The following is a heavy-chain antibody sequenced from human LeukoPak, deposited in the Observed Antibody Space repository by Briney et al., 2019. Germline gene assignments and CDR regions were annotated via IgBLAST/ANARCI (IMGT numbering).Heavy chain of an antibody. CDR2: INPDGSEK. V-gene: IGHV3-7*02. CDR1: GFTFSSYW. J-gene: IGHJ4*02. Sequence: GGSLRLSCAASGFTFSSYWMTWVRQALGKGLEWVANINPDGSEKDYVDSVKGRFTISRDNAKNSLDLQMNNLRAEDTAVYFCARGHYYSIYWGLGTLVTVSS. CDR3: ARGHYYSIY.